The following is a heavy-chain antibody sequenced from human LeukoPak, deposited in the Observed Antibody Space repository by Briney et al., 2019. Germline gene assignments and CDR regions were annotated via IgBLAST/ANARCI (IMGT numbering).Heavy chain of an antibody. CDR3: ARGAHCSGGSCPLL. D-gene: IGHD2-15*01. Sequence: GGSLRLSCAASGFTFSSYGTHWVRQAPGKGLEWVAVISYDGSNKYYADSVKGRFTISRDNSKNTLYLQMNSLRAEDTAVYYCARGAHCSGGSCPLLWGQGTLVTVSS. CDR2: ISYDGSNK. V-gene: IGHV3-30*12. CDR1: GFTFSSYG. J-gene: IGHJ4*02.